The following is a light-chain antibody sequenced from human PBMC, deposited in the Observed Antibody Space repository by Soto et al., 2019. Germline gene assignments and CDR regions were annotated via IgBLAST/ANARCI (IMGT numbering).Light chain of an antibody. Sequence: DIEMTQSPATLSVSPGDRATLSCRASQSVSRNLAWHQQKPGQAPRILMYDASTRATGIPARFRGSGSGTECTLTISSLQSEDFAVYYCQQYHNWPITFGQGTRLEIK. CDR3: QQYHNWPIT. J-gene: IGKJ5*01. V-gene: IGKV3-15*01. CDR1: QSVSRN. CDR2: DAS.